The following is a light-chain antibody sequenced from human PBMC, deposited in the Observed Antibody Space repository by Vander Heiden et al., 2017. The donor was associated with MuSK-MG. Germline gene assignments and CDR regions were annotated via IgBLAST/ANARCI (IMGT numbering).Light chain of an antibody. CDR3: QHDSSYPWT. CDR1: QSISEY. J-gene: IGKJ1*01. Sequence: DIQMTQSPSTLSASLGDRVTITCRASQSISEYLAWYQHKPGQAPKLLIHGASRLESGAPTRFNGSGSGTEFTLTISSLQPDDFATYYCQHDSSYPWTFGQGTTVXVK. V-gene: IGKV1-5*01. CDR2: GAS.